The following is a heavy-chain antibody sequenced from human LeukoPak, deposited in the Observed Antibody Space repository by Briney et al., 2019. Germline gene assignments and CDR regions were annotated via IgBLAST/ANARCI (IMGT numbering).Heavy chain of an antibody. D-gene: IGHD6-19*01. V-gene: IGHV3-74*03. Sequence: GGSLRLSCAASGFTFSSYSMHWVRQAPGKGLVWVSLISNDGTTTMYADSVKGRFTITRDIDLNTLYLQMNSLRAEDTVLYYCALVAVAGKVSWGQGTLVTVSS. CDR3: ALVAVAGKVS. J-gene: IGHJ5*02. CDR1: GFTFSSYS. CDR2: ISNDGTTT.